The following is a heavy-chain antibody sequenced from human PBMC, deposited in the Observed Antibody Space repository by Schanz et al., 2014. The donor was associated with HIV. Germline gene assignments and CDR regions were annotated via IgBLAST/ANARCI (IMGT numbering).Heavy chain of an antibody. CDR1: GYTFTNYG. D-gene: IGHD3-3*02. J-gene: IGHJ6*02. V-gene: IGHV1-69*13. CDR3: AKSPIFGDVIFYGMDA. CDR2: IIPVFGTT. Sequence: QVHLVQSGAEVKKPGASVKVSCKASGYTFTNYGISWVRQAPGQGLEWMGGIIPVFGTTNYAQKFQGRVTITADKPTSTAYMELSSLRSEDTAVYYCAKSPIFGDVIFYGMDAWGQGTTVTVSS.